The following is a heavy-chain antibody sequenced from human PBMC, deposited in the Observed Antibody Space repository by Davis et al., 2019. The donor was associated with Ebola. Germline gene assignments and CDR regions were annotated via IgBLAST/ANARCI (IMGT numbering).Heavy chain of an antibody. J-gene: IGHJ1*01. CDR1: EFTFSSCG. D-gene: IGHD6-13*01. Sequence: GGSLRLSCAASEFTFSSCGMHCVRQAPGKGLEWVALISYDGRNKYYADSVKGRFTISRDNSKNTLYLQMNSLRAEDTAVYYCARDRHSSSWKYFQHWGQGTLVTVSS. V-gene: IGHV3-30*03. CDR3: ARDRHSSSWKYFQH. CDR2: ISYDGRNK.